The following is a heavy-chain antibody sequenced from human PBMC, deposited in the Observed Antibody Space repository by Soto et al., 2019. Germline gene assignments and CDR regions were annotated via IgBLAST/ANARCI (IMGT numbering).Heavy chain of an antibody. Sequence: PSETLSLTCAVSGGSISSGGYSWSWIRQPPGKGLEWIGYIYHSGSTYYNPSLKSRVTISVDRSKNQFSLKLSSVTAADTAVYYCARGLRVITFGGVIAKGDAFAIWGQGTMVTVSS. CDR3: ARGLRVITFGGVIAKGDAFAI. CDR2: IYHSGST. CDR1: GGSISSGGYS. V-gene: IGHV4-30-2*01. J-gene: IGHJ3*02. D-gene: IGHD3-16*02.